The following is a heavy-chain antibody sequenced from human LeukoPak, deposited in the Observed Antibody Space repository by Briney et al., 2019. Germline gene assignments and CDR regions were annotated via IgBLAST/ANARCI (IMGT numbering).Heavy chain of an antibody. CDR1: GFTFSSYS. V-gene: IGHV3-48*04. D-gene: IGHD6-6*01. CDR3: ARRGRSSSALTFDY. J-gene: IGHJ4*02. Sequence: TGGSLRLSCAASGFTFSSYSMNWVRQAPGKGLEWVSYIGSSSSAIFYADSVKGRFTISRDNAKNSLYLQMNSLRAEDTAVYYCARRGRSSSALTFDYWGQGTLVTVSS. CDR2: IGSSSSAI.